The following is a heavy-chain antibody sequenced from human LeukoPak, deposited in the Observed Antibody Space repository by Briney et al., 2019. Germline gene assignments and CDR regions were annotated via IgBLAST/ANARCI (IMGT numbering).Heavy chain of an antibody. Sequence: ASVKVSCKASGYTFTSYGISWVRQAPGQGLEWMGWISAYNGNTNYAQKLQGRATMTTDTSTSTAYMELRSLRSDDTAVYYCARVTRRGGSYNWFDPWGQGTLVTVSS. V-gene: IGHV1-18*01. CDR2: ISAYNGNT. CDR1: GYTFTSYG. D-gene: IGHD2-15*01. CDR3: ARVTRRGGSYNWFDP. J-gene: IGHJ5*02.